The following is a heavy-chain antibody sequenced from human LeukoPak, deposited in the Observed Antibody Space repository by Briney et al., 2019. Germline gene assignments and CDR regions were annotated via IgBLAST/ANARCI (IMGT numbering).Heavy chain of an antibody. CDR1: GYRFATYW. V-gene: IGHV5-51*01. CDR3: AVRTAVTKLEPNPFDY. D-gene: IGHD4-17*01. J-gene: IGHJ4*02. Sequence: PGESLKISCKGSGYRFATYWIGWVRQLPGQGLEWMGIIYPDDSATKYSPSFQGQVTISADKSIDTAYLQWSNLKASDTAMYYCAVRTAVTKLEPNPFDYWGQGTLVTVSS. CDR2: IYPDDSAT.